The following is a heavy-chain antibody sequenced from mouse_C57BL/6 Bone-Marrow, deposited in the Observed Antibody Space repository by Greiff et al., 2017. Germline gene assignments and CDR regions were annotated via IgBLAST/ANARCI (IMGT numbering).Heavy chain of an antibody. CDR2: ISSGGDDI. V-gene: IGHV5-9-1*02. CDR3: TCYGYDSFDY. CDR1: GFTFSSYA. Sequence: EVQLMESGDGLVKPGGSLKLSCAASGFTFSSYAMSWVSQTPEKRLEWVAYISSGGDDIYYADTLKGRVTISRDKATNTLYLQMSSLKSEDTAMYYSTCYGYDSFDYWGQGNTITVSS. J-gene: IGHJ2*01. D-gene: IGHD2-2*01.